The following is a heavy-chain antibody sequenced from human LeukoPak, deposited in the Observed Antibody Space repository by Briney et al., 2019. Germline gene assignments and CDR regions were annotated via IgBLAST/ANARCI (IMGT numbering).Heavy chain of an antibody. CDR3: AKDEIGSGWFHLNMYYYYYGMDV. CDR1: GFTFSNAW. CDR2: ISYDGSNK. J-gene: IGHJ6*02. Sequence: GGSLRLSCAASGFTFSNAWMNWVRQAPGKGLEWVAVISYDGSNKYYADSVKGRFTISRDNSKNTLYLQMNSLRAEDTAVYYCAKDEIGSGWFHLNMYYYYYGMDVWGQGTTVTVSS. D-gene: IGHD6-19*01. V-gene: IGHV3-30*18.